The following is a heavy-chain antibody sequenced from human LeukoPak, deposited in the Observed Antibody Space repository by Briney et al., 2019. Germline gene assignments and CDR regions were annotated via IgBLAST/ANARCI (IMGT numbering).Heavy chain of an antibody. D-gene: IGHD3-9*01. V-gene: IGHV1-8*02. J-gene: IGHJ4*01. CDR2: MNPNSANT. CDR3: ARFPSYYDILTGYYG. Sequence: ASVKVSCKASGYTFTSYDINWVRQATGQGLEWMGWMNPNSANTGYAQKFQGRVTMTRNTSISTAYMELSSLRSEDTAVYYCARFPSYYDILTGYYGWGHGTLVTVSS. CDR1: GYTFTSYD.